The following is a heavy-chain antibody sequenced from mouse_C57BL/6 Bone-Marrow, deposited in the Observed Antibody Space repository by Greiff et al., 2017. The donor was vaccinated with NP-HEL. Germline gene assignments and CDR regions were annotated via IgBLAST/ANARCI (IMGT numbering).Heavy chain of an antibody. Sequence: VKLMESGAELMKPGASVKLSCKATGYTFTGYWIEWVKQRPGHGLEWIGEILPGSGSTNYNEKFKGKATFTADKSSNTAYMELRSLTTEDSAIYYCASPLNYGSSYWYFDVWGTGTTVTVSS. CDR1: GYTFTGYW. D-gene: IGHD1-1*01. CDR3: ASPLNYGSSYWYFDV. J-gene: IGHJ1*03. V-gene: IGHV1-9*01. CDR2: ILPGSGST.